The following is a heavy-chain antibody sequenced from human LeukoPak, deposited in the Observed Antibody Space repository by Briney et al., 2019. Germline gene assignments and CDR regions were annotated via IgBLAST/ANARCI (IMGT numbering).Heavy chain of an antibody. D-gene: IGHD6-13*01. Sequence: ASVKVSCKASGGTFSSYAISWVRQAPGQGLEWMGGIIPIFGTANYAQKFQGRVTITADESTSTAYMELSSLRSEDTAVYYCARDTRGQQLVQDYYYMDVWGKGTTVTISS. J-gene: IGHJ6*03. CDR2: IIPIFGTA. CDR1: GGTFSSYA. CDR3: ARDTRGQQLVQDYYYMDV. V-gene: IGHV1-69*13.